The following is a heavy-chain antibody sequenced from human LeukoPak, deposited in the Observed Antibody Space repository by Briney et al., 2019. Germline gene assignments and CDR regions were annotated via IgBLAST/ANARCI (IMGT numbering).Heavy chain of an antibody. Sequence: GGSLRLSCVVSGFTFSSPTMSWVRQAPGRGLEWVSSISSSSSYMYYADSVKGRFTVSRDNAKNSLYLQMNSLRAEDTAVYYCARVLYSSRSHDYWGQGTLVTVSS. CDR1: GFTFSSPT. CDR3: ARVLYSSRSHDY. J-gene: IGHJ4*02. CDR2: ISSSSSYM. V-gene: IGHV3-21*01. D-gene: IGHD6-13*01.